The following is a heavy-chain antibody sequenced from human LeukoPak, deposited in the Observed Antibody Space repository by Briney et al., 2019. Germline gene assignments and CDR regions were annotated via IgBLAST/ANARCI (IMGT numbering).Heavy chain of an antibody. CDR3: TRAVGWSGKTPGYFDY. J-gene: IGHJ4*02. D-gene: IGHD1/OR15-1a*01. CDR2: FDPEDGET. Sequence: GASVKLSCKVSGYTLTELSMHWVRQAPGKGLEWMGGFDPEDGETIYAQKFQGRVTMTEDTSTDTAYMELSSLRSEDTAVYYCTRAVGWSGKTPGYFDYWGQGTLVTVSS. V-gene: IGHV1-24*01. CDR1: GYTLTELS.